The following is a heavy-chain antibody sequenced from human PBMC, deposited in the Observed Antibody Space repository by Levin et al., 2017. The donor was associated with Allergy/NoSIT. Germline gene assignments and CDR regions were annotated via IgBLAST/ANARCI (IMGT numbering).Heavy chain of an antibody. CDR3: ARDGCGGVSCYRSFDY. J-gene: IGHJ4*02. D-gene: IGHD2-15*01. V-gene: IGHV3-30-3*01. CDR2: ISYDGSSK. Sequence: GESLKISCAASGFTFSDYAMYWVRQAPGKGLEWVAVISYDGSSKYYADSVKGRFTISRDNSKNTLYVQMNSLRAEDTAVYYCARDGCGGVSCYRSFDYWGQGTLVTVSS. CDR1: GFTFSDYA.